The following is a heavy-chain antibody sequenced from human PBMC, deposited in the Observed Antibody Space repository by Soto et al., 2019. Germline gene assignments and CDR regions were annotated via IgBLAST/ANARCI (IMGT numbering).Heavy chain of an antibody. D-gene: IGHD3-10*01. Sequence: SETLSLTCTVSGGSISSSSYYWGWIRQPPGKGLEWIGSIYYSGSTYYNPSLKSRVTISVDTSKNQFSLKLSSVTAADTAVYYCARQRYYGSGHGIDAFDIWGQGTMVTVSS. CDR2: IYYSGST. J-gene: IGHJ3*02. V-gene: IGHV4-39*01. CDR1: GGSISSSSYY. CDR3: ARQRYYGSGHGIDAFDI.